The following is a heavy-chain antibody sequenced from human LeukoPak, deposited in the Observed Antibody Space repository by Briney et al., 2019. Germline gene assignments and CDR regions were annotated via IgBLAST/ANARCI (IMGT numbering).Heavy chain of an antibody. CDR1: GFTVSSSY. J-gene: IGHJ2*01. Sequence: PGGSLRLSCAASGFTVSSSYMSWVRQAPGKGLEWVSLIYSGGTTYYADSVKGRFTISRDNSKNTLYLQMNSLRAEDTAVYYCAREALEYFDLWGRGTLVTVSS. CDR2: IYSGGTT. V-gene: IGHV3-53*01. D-gene: IGHD1-1*01. CDR3: AREALEYFDL.